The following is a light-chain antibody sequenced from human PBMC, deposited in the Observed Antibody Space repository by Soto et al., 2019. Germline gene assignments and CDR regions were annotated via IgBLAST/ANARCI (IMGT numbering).Light chain of an antibody. V-gene: IGKV1-33*01. J-gene: IGKJ3*01. CDR3: QHYDNLPPFT. Sequence: DIQMTQSPSSLSASVGDRVTITCQASQDIRKYLNWYQQKPGRAPKLLIYGASNLETGVPSRFSASGYGTDFTFTISSLQPEDIATYYCQHYDNLPPFTFGPGTKVAIK. CDR1: QDIRKY. CDR2: GAS.